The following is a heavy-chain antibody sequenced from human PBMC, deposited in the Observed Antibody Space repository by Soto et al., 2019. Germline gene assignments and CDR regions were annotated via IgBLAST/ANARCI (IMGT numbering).Heavy chain of an antibody. CDR3: ARDSPPVDY. Sequence: QVQLVQSGAEVKKPGASVKVSCKASGYTFSSYGISWVRQAPGQGLEWMGWISAYNGNIKYTQKLQGRVTITTDTSTSTAYMELRSVRSEDTAVYYCARDSPPVDYWGQGTLVTVSS. CDR2: ISAYNGNI. V-gene: IGHV1-18*01. CDR1: GYTFSSYG. J-gene: IGHJ4*02.